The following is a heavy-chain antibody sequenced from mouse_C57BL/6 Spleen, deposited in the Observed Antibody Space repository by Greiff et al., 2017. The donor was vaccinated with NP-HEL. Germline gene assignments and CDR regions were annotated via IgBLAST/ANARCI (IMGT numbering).Heavy chain of an antibody. V-gene: IGHV1-9*01. CDR1: GYTFTGYW. J-gene: IGHJ2*01. CDR2: ILPGSGST. CDR3: ARGGGVSNYVLDY. D-gene: IGHD2-5*01. Sequence: VQLQQSGAELMKPGASVKLSFKATGYTFTGYWIEWVKQRPGHGLEWIGEILPGSGSTNYIEKFKGKATFTADTSSNTAYMQLSSLTTEDSAIYYCARGGGVSNYVLDYWGQGTTLTVSS.